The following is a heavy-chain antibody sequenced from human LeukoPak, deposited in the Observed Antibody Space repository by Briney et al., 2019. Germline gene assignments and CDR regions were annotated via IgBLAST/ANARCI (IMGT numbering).Heavy chain of an antibody. CDR2: INHSGST. Sequence: PSETLSLTCAVYGGSFSGYYWSWIRQPPGRGLEWTGEINHSGSTNYNPSLKSRVTISVDTSKNQFSLKLSSVTAADTAVYYCARGPNKRAAAPRGFDPWGQGTLVTVSS. V-gene: IGHV4-34*01. CDR1: GGSFSGYY. J-gene: IGHJ5*02. CDR3: ARGPNKRAAAPRGFDP. D-gene: IGHD6-13*01.